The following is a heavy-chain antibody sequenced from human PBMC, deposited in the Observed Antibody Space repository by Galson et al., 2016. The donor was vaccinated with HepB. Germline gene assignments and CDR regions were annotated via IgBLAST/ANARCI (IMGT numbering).Heavy chain of an antibody. D-gene: IGHD1-1*01. CDR1: GFTFGNYA. J-gene: IGHJ6*02. CDR2: LSYDGGNK. Sequence: SLRLSCAASGFTFGNYAMHWVRQAPGKGLEWVAVLSYDGGNKYYADSVKGRFTISRDNSKNTLYLQMNSLRAEDTAVFYCARDLDNWNDGYYGVDVWGQGTTVTVSS. V-gene: IGHV3-30*04. CDR3: ARDLDNWNDGYYGVDV.